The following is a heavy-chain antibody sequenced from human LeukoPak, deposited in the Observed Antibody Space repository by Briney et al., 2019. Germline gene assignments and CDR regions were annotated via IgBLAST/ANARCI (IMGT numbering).Heavy chain of an antibody. CDR3: ARAVNYYSGPDY. J-gene: IGHJ4*02. V-gene: IGHV4-61*01. D-gene: IGHD1-26*01. CDR2: IYYTENT. CDR1: GGSVSSGSYY. Sequence: SETLSLTCTVSGGSVSSGSYYWSWIRQPPGKGLEWIGYIYYTENTNYNPSLKSRVTISLDTSKNQFSLRLSSVTAADTAVYYCARAVNYYSGPDYWGQGTLVTVSP.